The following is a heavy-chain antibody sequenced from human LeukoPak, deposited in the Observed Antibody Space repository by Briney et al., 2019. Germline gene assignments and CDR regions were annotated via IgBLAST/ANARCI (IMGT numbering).Heavy chain of an antibody. J-gene: IGHJ4*02. CDR3: AKRVHTSSWYAAFDY. CDR1: GFTFSSFA. CDR2: ISGGGDTT. D-gene: IGHD6-13*01. V-gene: IGHV3-23*01. Sequence: QSGGSLRLSCVASGFTFSSFAMSWVRQAPGQGLEWVSAISGGGDTTYYADSVKGRFTISRDNSKNTLYLQVNSLRAEDTAIYFCAKRVHTSSWYAAFDYWGQGSLVTVSS.